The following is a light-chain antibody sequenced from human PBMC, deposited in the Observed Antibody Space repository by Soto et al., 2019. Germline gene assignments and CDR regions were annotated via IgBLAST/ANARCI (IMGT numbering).Light chain of an antibody. CDR3: QSYDSSLSVV. V-gene: IGLV1-40*01. CDR1: SSNIGAGYD. CDR2: GNS. Sequence: QPVLTQPPSVSGAPGQRVTISCTGSSSNIGAGYDVHWYQQLPGTAPKLLIYGNSNRPSGVPDRFSGSKSGTSASLAITKLQAEDEAGYYCQSYDSSLSVVFGGGTKVTVL. J-gene: IGLJ2*01.